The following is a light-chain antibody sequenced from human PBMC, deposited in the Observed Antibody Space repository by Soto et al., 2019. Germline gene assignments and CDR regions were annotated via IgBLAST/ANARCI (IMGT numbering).Light chain of an antibody. J-gene: IGKJ1*01. Sequence: EIVLTQSPGTLSLSPGERATLSCRASQSVSSTSLAWYQQKPGQAPRLLIYGASSRATGIPDRFSGGGSGTDFTLTISRLEPEDFAVYFCQQYASAPLTFGQGTKVDIK. CDR2: GAS. CDR1: QSVSSTS. CDR3: QQYASAPLT. V-gene: IGKV3-20*01.